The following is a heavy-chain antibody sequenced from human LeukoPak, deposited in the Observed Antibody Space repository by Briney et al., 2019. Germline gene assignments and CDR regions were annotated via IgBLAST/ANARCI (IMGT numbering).Heavy chain of an antibody. J-gene: IGHJ4*02. CDR2: IKSKTDGGTT. V-gene: IGHV3-15*01. D-gene: IGHD6-19*01. CDR3: TTDSIAVAGNFDY. Sequence: PGGSLRLSCAASGFTFSNAWMSWVRQAPGKGLEWVGRIKSKTDGGTTDYAAPVKGRFTISRDDSKNTLYLQMNSLKTEDTAVYYCTTDSIAVAGNFDYWGQGTLVTVSS. CDR1: GFTFSNAW.